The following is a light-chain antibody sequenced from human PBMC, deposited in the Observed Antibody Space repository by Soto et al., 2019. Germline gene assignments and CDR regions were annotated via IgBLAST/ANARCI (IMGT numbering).Light chain of an antibody. V-gene: IGLV1-40*01. CDR2: GNS. Sequence: QPVLTQPPSVSGAPGQRVTISCTGGSSNIGAGYDVHWYQQLPGTAPKLLIYGNSNRPSGVPDRFSGSKSGTSASLAITGRQVEDEADYYCQSYDSSLRGSVFGGGTKLTVL. J-gene: IGLJ3*02. CDR1: SSNIGAGYD. CDR3: QSYDSSLRGSV.